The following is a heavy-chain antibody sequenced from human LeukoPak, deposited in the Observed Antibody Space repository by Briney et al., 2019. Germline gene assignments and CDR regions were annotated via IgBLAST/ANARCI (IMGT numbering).Heavy chain of an antibody. V-gene: IGHV4-39*01. J-gene: IGHJ5*02. CDR2: IYYSGST. CDR1: GGSISGSSYY. D-gene: IGHD2-15*01. Sequence: PSETLSLTCTVSGGSISGSSYYWGWIRQPPGKGLEWIGSIYYSGSTYYNPSLKSRVTISVDTSKNQFSLKLSSVTAADTAVYYCARWLPALGYCSGGSCSWFDPWGQGTLVTVSS. CDR3: ARWLPALGYCSGGSCSWFDP.